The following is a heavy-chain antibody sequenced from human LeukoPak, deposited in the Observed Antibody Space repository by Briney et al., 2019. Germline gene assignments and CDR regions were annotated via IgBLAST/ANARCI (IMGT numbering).Heavy chain of an antibody. V-gene: IGHV3-53*01. CDR3: ARTEGAPRY. CDR1: GLTFSSDY. CDR2: IYSGGST. J-gene: IGHJ4*02. Sequence: GGSLRLSCAASGLTFSSDYMSWVRQAPGKGLEWVSVIYSGGSTYYADSVKGRFTISRDNSKNTVYLQMTSLRAEDTAVYYCARTEGAPRYWGQGTLVTVSS. D-gene: IGHD1-26*01.